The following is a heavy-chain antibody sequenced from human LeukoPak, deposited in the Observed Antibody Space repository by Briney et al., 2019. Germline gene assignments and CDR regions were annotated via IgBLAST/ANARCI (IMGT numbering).Heavy chain of an antibody. CDR3: TTGFR. Sequence: PGGSLRLSCAASGFTFSNAWMSWVRQAPGKGLEWVGRXKSKTDGGTTDYAAPVKGSFTISRDDSKNTLYLQMNSLKTEDTAVYYCTTGFRWGQGTLVTVSS. CDR1: GFTFSNAW. CDR2: XKSKTDGGTT. J-gene: IGHJ4*02. V-gene: IGHV3-15*01.